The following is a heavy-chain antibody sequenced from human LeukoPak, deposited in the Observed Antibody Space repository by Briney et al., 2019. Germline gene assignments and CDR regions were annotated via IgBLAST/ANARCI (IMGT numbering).Heavy chain of an antibody. J-gene: IGHJ4*02. V-gene: IGHV3-48*01. Sequence: PGGSLRLSCAASGFTFSSYTMNWVRQFPEKGLEWVSYITSSSNTIYYADSVKGRFTISRDNAKNSLYLQMNSLRAEDTAVYYCVRGAGTTDYWGQGTLVTVSS. CDR3: VRGAGTTDY. CDR2: ITSSSNTI. CDR1: GFTFSSYT. D-gene: IGHD1-7*01.